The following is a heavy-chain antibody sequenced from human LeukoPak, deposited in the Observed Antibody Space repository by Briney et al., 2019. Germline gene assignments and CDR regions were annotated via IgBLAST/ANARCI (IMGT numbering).Heavy chain of an antibody. CDR1: GFTFSNYG. V-gene: IGHV3-21*01. CDR3: ARGPRRDGYNSDY. CDR2: ISSSSSYI. J-gene: IGHJ4*02. Sequence: GGSLRLSCAASGFTFSNYGMHWVRQAPGKGLEWVSSISSSSSYIYYADSVKGRFTISRDNAKNSLYLQMNSLRAEDTAVYYCARGPRRDGYNSDYWGQGTLVTVSS. D-gene: IGHD5-24*01.